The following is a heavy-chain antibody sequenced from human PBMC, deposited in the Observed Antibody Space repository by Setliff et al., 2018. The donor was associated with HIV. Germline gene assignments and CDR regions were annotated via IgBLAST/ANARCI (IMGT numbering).Heavy chain of an antibody. J-gene: IGHJ4*02. CDR1: GYTFTSYD. Sequence: ASVKVSCKASGYTFTSYDINWVRQATGQGLEWMGIINPSGGSTSYAQKFQGRVTMTRDTSTSTVYMELSSLRAEDTAVYYCARGPYYYDSSGPFDYWGQGTLVTVSS. CDR3: ARGPYYYDSSGPFDY. V-gene: IGHV1-46*01. D-gene: IGHD3-22*01. CDR2: INPSGGST.